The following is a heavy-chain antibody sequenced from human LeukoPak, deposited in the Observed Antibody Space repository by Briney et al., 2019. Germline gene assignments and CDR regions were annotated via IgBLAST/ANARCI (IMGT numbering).Heavy chain of an antibody. D-gene: IGHD4-17*01. CDR2: IKPDGSGK. J-gene: IGHJ3*02. Sequence: GGSLRLSCAASGFTFSSYWMSWVRQAPGKGLEWVADIKPDGSGKYFVDSVKGRFTISRDNAKSSLYLQMNRLRAEDTAVYYCARELTVTIDAFDIWGQGTMVTVSS. V-gene: IGHV3-7*01. CDR3: ARELTVTIDAFDI. CDR1: GFTFSSYW.